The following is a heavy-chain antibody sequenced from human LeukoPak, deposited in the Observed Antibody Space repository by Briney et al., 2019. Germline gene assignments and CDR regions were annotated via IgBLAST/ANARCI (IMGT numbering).Heavy chain of an antibody. Sequence: PSETLSLTCTVSGGSISSSSYYWGWIRQPPGKGLEWIGSIYYSGSTYYNPSLESRVTISVDTSKNQFSLKLSSVTAADTAVYYCARLYGSGSLRPWGQGTLVTVSS. J-gene: IGHJ5*02. D-gene: IGHD3-10*01. CDR1: GGSISSSSYY. CDR2: IYYSGST. V-gene: IGHV4-39*07. CDR3: ARLYGSGSLRP.